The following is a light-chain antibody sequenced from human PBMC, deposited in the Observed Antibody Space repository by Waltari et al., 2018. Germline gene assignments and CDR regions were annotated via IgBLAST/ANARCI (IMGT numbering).Light chain of an antibody. CDR2: GTS. Sequence: DIVMTQSPATLSLSPGDSATLSCRASQSVRSTFAWFQQKPGQPPRLLIYGTSTRATGIPARFSGSGSGTEFSLTINSLQPEDFATYYCQQYDHWPWTFGQGTRVEAK. CDR3: QQYDHWPWT. V-gene: IGKV3D-15*01. CDR1: QSVRST. J-gene: IGKJ1*01.